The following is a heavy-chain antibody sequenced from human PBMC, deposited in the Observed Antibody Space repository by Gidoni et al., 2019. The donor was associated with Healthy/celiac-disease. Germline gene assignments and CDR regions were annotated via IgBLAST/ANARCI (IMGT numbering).Heavy chain of an antibody. CDR3: AREKRGYYFHYYYYMDV. J-gene: IGHJ6*03. CDR2: MSSSGRTI. V-gene: IGHV3-11*01. Sequence: QVQLVESGGRMVKHGGSLRLSGAAPGFTFSDSYMSWIRQAPGKGLGWVSYMSSSGRTIYSAASVKGRFTISRDNAKNSLYLQMNSLRAEDTAVYYCAREKRGYYFHYYYYMDVWGKGTTVTVSS. CDR1: GFTFSDSY. D-gene: IGHD3-3*01.